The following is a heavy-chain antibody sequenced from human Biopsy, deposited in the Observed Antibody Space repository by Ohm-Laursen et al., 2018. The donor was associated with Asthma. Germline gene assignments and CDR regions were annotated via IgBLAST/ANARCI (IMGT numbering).Heavy chain of an antibody. Sequence: GASVSVSCKTSGYTFNSAGITWVRQAPGQGLEWMGWSSVYNGNTKVAQKLQDRVTMFTDTSTSTAYMELRSLRSDDTAVYFCARAVDYSHYYGIDVWGQGTTVTVS. CDR1: GYTFNSAG. V-gene: IGHV1-18*01. J-gene: IGHJ6*02. CDR2: SSVYNGNT. D-gene: IGHD3-10*01. CDR3: ARAVDYSHYYGIDV.